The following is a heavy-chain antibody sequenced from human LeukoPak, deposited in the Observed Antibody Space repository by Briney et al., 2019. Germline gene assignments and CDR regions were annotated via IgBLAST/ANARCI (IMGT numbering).Heavy chain of an antibody. J-gene: IGHJ5*02. CDR3: AREAVGGFDP. D-gene: IGHD3-16*01. V-gene: IGHV3-21*01. Sequence: GGSLRLSCAAPGFTFSSYSMNWVRQAPGKGLEWVSSISSSSSYIYYADSVKGRFTISRDNAKNSLYLQMNSLRAEDTAVYYCAREAVGGFDPWGQGTLVTVSS. CDR2: ISSSSSYI. CDR1: GFTFSSYS.